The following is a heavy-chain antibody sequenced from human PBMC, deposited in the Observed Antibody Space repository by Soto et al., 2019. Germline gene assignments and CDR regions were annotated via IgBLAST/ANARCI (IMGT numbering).Heavy chain of an antibody. CDR3: ASQASGWYPDY. J-gene: IGHJ4*02. D-gene: IGHD6-19*01. CDR1: GGSISSGGYY. V-gene: IGHV4-31*03. CDR2: IFDSGTT. Sequence: QVQLQESGPGLVKPSQTLSITCTVSGGSISSGGYYWSWLRQHPGKGLEWNVYIFDSGTTYYNPSLKSRVTISVDPSKSQFSLRLTSVTATDTAVYYCASQASGWYPDYWGQGTLVTVSS.